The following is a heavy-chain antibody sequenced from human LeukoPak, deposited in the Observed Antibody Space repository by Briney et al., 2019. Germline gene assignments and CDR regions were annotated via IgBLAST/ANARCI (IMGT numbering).Heavy chain of an antibody. CDR1: GGSISSYY. D-gene: IGHD3-22*01. Sequence: SETLSLTCTVSGGSISSYYWSWMRQPAGKGLEWIGRIYTSGSTNYNPSLKSRVTMSVDTSKNQFSLKLSSVTAADTAVYYCVRVGFYDSSGYFDYWGQGTLVTVSS. J-gene: IGHJ4*02. CDR3: VRVGFYDSSGYFDY. V-gene: IGHV4-4*07. CDR2: IYTSGST.